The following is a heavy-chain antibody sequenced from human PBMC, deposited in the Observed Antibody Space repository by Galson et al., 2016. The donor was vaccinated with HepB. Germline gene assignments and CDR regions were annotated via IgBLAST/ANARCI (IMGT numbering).Heavy chain of an antibody. CDR2: IVPSDSYI. J-gene: IGHJ6*02. V-gene: IGHV5-10-1*01. CDR3: ARLDTTYNYLQMDV. Sequence: QSGAEVKKPGESLRISCKTSGYSFISYWVTWVRQMPGKGLEWMGRIVPSDSYIDYSPSFPGHVTISPDKSITTAYFKWSSLKASDTAMYYYARLDTTYNYLQMDVWGQGTTVTVSS. D-gene: IGHD5-18*01. CDR1: GYSFISYW.